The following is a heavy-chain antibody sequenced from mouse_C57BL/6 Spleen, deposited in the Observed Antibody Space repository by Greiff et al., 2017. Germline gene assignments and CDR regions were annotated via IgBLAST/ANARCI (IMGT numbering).Heavy chain of an antibody. J-gene: IGHJ4*01. V-gene: IGHV1-85*01. CDR2: IYPRDGST. CDR1: GYTFTSYD. D-gene: IGHD1-1*01. CDR3: ARWGGTTVVAPYYYAMDY. Sequence: VKLVESGPELVKPGASVKLSCKASGYTFTSYDINWVKQRPGQGLEWIGWIYPRDGSTKYNEKFKGKATLTVDTSSSTAYMELHSLTSEDSAVYFCARWGGTTVVAPYYYAMDYWGQGTSVTVSS.